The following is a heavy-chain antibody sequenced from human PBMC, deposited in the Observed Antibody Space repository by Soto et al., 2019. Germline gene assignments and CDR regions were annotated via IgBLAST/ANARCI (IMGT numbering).Heavy chain of an antibody. CDR2: ISYSGST. D-gene: IGHD6-13*01. Sequence: QVQLQESGPGLVKPSQTLSLTCTVSGGSISSGDFYWSWIRQHPGKGLEWIGYISYSGSTYYNPSLKSLVIISIDTSKNQFSLKLSSVTAADTAVYYCARVPNSRHTDYWGQGTLVTVSS. V-gene: IGHV4-31*01. CDR3: ARVPNSRHTDY. CDR1: GGSISSGDFY. J-gene: IGHJ4*02.